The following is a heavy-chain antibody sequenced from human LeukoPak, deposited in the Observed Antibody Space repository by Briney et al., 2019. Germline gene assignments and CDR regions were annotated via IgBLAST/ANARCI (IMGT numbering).Heavy chain of an antibody. CDR1: GGSFSGYY. CDR2: INHSGST. Sequence: SETLSRTCAAYGGSFSGYYWSWIRQPPGKGLEWIGEINHSGSTNYNPSLKSRVTISVDTSKNQFSLKLSSVTAADTAVYYCARSASYSNYSYYWGQGTLVTVSS. J-gene: IGHJ4*02. V-gene: IGHV4-34*01. D-gene: IGHD4-11*01. CDR3: ARSASYSNYSYY.